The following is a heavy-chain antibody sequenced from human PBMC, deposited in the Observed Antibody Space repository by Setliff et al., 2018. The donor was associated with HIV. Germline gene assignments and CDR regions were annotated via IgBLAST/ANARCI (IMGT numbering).Heavy chain of an antibody. Sequence: SETLSLTCTVSGGSISSNSYYWGWIRQPPGKGLEWIGSIYHSGRTYYNPFLKSRVTISVDTSKNQFSLKLTSVTAADTAVYYCARDQPQDYDSLTGYYTGRYFDYWGRGTLVTVSS. D-gene: IGHD3-9*01. CDR1: GGSISSNSYY. V-gene: IGHV4-39*07. J-gene: IGHJ4*02. CDR2: IYHSGRT. CDR3: ARDQPQDYDSLTGYYTGRYFDY.